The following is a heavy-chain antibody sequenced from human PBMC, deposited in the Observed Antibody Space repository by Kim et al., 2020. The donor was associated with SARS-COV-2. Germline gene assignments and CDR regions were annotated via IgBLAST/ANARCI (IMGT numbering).Heavy chain of an antibody. V-gene: IGHV3-23*01. J-gene: IGHJ4*02. D-gene: IGHD3-3*01. CDR3: AKADSRYDFWSGSDY. Sequence: SVKGRFTISRDNSKNPLYLQMNSLRAEDTAVYYCAKADSRYDFWSGSDYWGQGTLVTVSS.